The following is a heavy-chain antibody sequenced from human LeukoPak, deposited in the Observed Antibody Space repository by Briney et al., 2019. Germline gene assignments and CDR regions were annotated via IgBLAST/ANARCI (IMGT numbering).Heavy chain of an antibody. V-gene: IGHV3-48*03. Sequence: GGSLRLSCAASGFTFSSYEMNWVRQAPGKGLEWVSYISSSGSTIYYADSVKGRFTISRDNAKNSLQLQMKSLRVEDTAVYYCARGNSLPFDYWGQGTLVTVSS. J-gene: IGHJ4*02. CDR3: ARGNSLPFDY. CDR1: GFTFSSYE. D-gene: IGHD4-23*01. CDR2: ISSSGSTI.